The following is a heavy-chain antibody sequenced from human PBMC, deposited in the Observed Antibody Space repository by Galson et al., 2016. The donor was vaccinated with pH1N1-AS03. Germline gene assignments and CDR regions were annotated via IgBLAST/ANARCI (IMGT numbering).Heavy chain of an antibody. CDR3: ARNWNYFNL. D-gene: IGHD1-1*01. V-gene: IGHV3-11*01. J-gene: IGHJ4*02. CDR1: GFTFDYFY. CDR2: IRTAGITT. Sequence: SLRLSCAASGFTFDYFYMSWIRQAPGKGLEWISFIRTAGITTHYADSVKGRFTISRDNANNSLYLEMTSLRPEDTAIYYCARNWNYFNLWGQGVLVTVSS.